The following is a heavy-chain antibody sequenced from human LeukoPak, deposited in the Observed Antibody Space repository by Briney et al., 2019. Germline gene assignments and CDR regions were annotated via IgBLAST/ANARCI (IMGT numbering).Heavy chain of an antibody. CDR1: GGAISSSSYF. CDR2: IFYSGTT. D-gene: IGHD6-6*01. V-gene: IGHV4-39*01. J-gene: IGHJ4*02. Sequence: SETLSLTCTGYGGAISSSSYFWDWIRQSPGKGLEWIGTIFYSGTTYYNPSLKSRVNISVDTSKNQFSLRLRSVTAADTAVYYCARREGRPSQYDYWGQGTLVTVSS. CDR3: ARREGRPSQYDY.